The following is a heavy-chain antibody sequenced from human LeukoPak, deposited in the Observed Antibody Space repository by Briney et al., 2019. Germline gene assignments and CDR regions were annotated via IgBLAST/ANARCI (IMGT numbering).Heavy chain of an antibody. J-gene: IGHJ4*02. CDR2: ISSSGSTI. CDR3: ARDHYSSSSFDY. D-gene: IGHD6-13*01. Sequence: GGSLRLSCAASGFTFSSYEMNWVRQAPGKGLEWVSYISSSGSTIYYADSVKGRFTISRDNAKNSLYLQMNSLRAEDTAVYYCARDHYSSSSFDYWGQGTLVTVSS. CDR1: GFTFSSYE. V-gene: IGHV3-48*03.